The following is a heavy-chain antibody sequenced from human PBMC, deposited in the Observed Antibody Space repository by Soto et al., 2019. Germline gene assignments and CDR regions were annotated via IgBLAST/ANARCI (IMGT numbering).Heavy chain of an antibody. CDR3: ARAPGLLFLEWPTQHWDYMDV. J-gene: IGHJ6*03. CDR2: ISYDGSNK. Sequence: GGSLRLSCAASGFTFSSYAMHWVRQAPGKGLEWVAVISYDGSNKYYADSVKGRFTISRDNSKNTLYLQMNSLRAEDTAVYYCARAPGLLFLEWPTQHWDYMDVWGKGTTVTVSS. CDR1: GFTFSSYA. V-gene: IGHV3-30-3*01. D-gene: IGHD3-3*01.